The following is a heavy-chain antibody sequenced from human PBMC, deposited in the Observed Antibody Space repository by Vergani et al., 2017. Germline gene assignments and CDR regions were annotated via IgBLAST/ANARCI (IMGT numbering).Heavy chain of an antibody. D-gene: IGHD4-23*01. V-gene: IGHV3-30*04. CDR2: ISYDGSNK. J-gene: IGHJ3*02. Sequence: QVQLVESGGGVVQPGRSLRLSCAASGFTFSSYAMHWVRQAPGKGLEWVAVISYDGSNKYYADSVKGRFTISRDNSKNTLYLQMNSLRAEDTAVYYCARSGGLTDAFDIWGQGTMVTVSS. CDR1: GFTFSSYA. CDR3: ARSGGLTDAFDI.